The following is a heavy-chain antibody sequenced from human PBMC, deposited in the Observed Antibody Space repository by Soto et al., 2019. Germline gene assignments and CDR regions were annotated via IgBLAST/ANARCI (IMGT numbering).Heavy chain of an antibody. CDR1: GFTFSSYG. Sequence: PGGSLRLSCAASGFTFSSYGMHWVRQAPGKGLEWVAVIWYDGSNKYYADSVKGRFTISRDNSKNTLSLQMNSLRAEDTAVYYCAKSSGNRIAAVNYYYYMDVWGKGTTVTVSS. CDR3: AKSSGNRIAAVNYYYYMDV. J-gene: IGHJ6*03. D-gene: IGHD6-13*01. V-gene: IGHV3-33*06. CDR2: IWYDGSNK.